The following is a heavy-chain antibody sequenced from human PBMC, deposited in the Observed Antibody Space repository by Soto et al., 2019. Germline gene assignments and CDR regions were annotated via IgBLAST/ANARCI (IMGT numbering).Heavy chain of an antibody. V-gene: IGHV4-39*01. CDR1: GGSISSSSYY. J-gene: IGHJ6*02. Sequence: SETLSLTCTVSGGSISSSSYYWGWIRQPPGKGLEWIGSIYYSGSTYYNPSLKSRVTISVDTSKNQFSLKLSSVTAADTAVYYCARSNDCSGYYRSGKLHYYYYGMDVWGQGTTVTVSS. CDR3: ARSNDCSGYYRSGKLHYYYYGMDV. CDR2: IYYSGST. D-gene: IGHD3-22*01.